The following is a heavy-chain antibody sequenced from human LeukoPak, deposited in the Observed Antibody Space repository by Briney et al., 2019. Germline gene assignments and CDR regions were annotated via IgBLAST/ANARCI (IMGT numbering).Heavy chain of an antibody. CDR2: ISWNSGSI. CDR1: GFTFDDYA. J-gene: IGHJ4*01. D-gene: IGHD1-26*01. Sequence: GGSLRLSCAASGFTFDDYAMHWVRQAPGKGLEWVSGISWNSGSIGYADSVKGRFTISRDNAKNSLYLQMNSLRAEDTALYYCGKDSKPGAKEPTSDWGQGNPGHRLL. CDR3: GKDSKPGAKEPTSD. V-gene: IGHV3-9*01.